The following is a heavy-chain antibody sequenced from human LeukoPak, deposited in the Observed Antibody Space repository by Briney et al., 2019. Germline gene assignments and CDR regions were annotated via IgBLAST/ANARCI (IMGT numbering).Heavy chain of an antibody. J-gene: IGHJ4*02. V-gene: IGHV3-30*02. CDR1: GFTFSSYG. Sequence: PGGSLRLSCAASGFTFSSYGMHWVRQAPGKGLEWVAFIRYDGSNKYYADSVKGRFTISRDNSKNTLYLQMNSLRAEDTAVYYCAKDGEVMVNEGETIDYWGQGTLVTVSS. CDR3: AKDGEVMVNEGETIDY. D-gene: IGHD3-16*01. CDR2: IRYDGSNK.